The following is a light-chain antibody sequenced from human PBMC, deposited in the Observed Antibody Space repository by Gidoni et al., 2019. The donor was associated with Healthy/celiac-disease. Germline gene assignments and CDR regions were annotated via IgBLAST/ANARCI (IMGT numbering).Light chain of an antibody. CDR3: QQYGSSSGA. Sequence: SVLTQSPGTLSLSPGERATLSCRASQAVSNSYLAWYVQKPGQAPRLLIYGASNRATGTPERFSGSGSGTDFTLTISRLEPEDFATYYCQQYGSSSGAFGQGTKVEIK. J-gene: IGKJ1*01. CDR1: QAVSNSY. CDR2: GAS. V-gene: IGKV3-20*01.